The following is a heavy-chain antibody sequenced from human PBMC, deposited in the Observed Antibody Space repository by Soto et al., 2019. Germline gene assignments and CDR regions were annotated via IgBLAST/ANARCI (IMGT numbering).Heavy chain of an antibody. J-gene: IGHJ5*02. CDR2: IDPSDSYT. CDR3: ARLVLRTSGALAP. V-gene: IGHV5-10-1*01. CDR1: GYSFTSYW. D-gene: IGHD3-3*01. Sequence: GESLKISCKGSGYSFTSYWISWVRQMPGKGLEWMGRIDPSDSYTNYSPSFQGHVIISPDKSLSTAYLQWSRLKAPDTSMYCCARLVLRTSGALAPWRQGTLVTVSS.